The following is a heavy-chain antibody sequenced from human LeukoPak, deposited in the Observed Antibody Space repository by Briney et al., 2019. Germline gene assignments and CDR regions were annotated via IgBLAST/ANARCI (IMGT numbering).Heavy chain of an antibody. D-gene: IGHD3-22*01. CDR2: IIPILGIA. Sequence: SVTVSCKASGGTFSSYAISWVRQAPGQGLEWMGRIIPILGIANYAQKFQGRVTITADKSTSTAYMELSSLRSEDTAVYYCASARYYYDSSGYLASDYWGQGTLVTVSS. CDR1: GGTFSSYA. V-gene: IGHV1-69*04. J-gene: IGHJ4*02. CDR3: ASARYYYDSSGYLASDY.